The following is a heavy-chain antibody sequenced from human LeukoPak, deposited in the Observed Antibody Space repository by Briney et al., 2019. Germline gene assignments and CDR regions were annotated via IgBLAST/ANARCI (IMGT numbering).Heavy chain of an antibody. V-gene: IGHV3-21*01. CDR3: ATEYDILTGYAYYFDY. CDR2: ISSSSSHI. D-gene: IGHD3-9*01. J-gene: IGHJ4*02. CDR1: GFTFSSYS. Sequence: GGSLRLSCAASGFTFSSYSMNWVRQAPGKGLEWVSSISSSSSHIYYADSVKGRFTISRDNAKNSLYLQMNSLRAEDTAVYYCATEYDILTGYAYYFDYWGQGTLVTVSS.